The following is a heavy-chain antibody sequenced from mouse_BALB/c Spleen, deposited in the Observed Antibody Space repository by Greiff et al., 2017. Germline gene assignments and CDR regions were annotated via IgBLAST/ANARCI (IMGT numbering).Heavy chain of an antibody. V-gene: IGHV1-31*01. D-gene: IGHD2-3*01. J-gene: IGHJ3*01. CDR3: ARLDGYYPY. CDR1: GYSFTGYY. CDR2: INPYNGAT. Sequence: EVQRVESGPELVKPGASVKISCKASGYSFTGYYMHWVKQSHVKSLEWIGRINPYNGATSYNQNFKDKASLTVDKSSSTAYMELHSLTSEDSAVYYCARLDGYYPYWGQGTLVTVSA.